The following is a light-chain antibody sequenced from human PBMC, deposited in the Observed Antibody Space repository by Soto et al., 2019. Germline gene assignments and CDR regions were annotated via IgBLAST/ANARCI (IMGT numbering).Light chain of an antibody. CDR1: PSAANF. CDR2: GAF. Sequence: IVLRRVATAFRLRSGAKHKLSCSASPSAANFVAWYQQKPGQAPRLLIYGAFNRATGIPARFSGSGSGTDFTLTISSLEPEDSAVYYCQQRNIWPPVTCGHGTRLEIK. J-gene: IGKJ5*01. V-gene: IGKV3-11*01. CDR3: QQRNIWPPVT.